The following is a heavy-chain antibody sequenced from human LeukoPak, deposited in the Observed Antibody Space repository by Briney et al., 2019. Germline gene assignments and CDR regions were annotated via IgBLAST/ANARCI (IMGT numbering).Heavy chain of an antibody. CDR3: ARGDYDFWSGYQKY. V-gene: IGHV4-34*01. D-gene: IGHD3-3*01. CDR2: INHSGST. Sequence: SETLSLTCAVYGGSFSGYYWSWIRQPPGEGLEWIGEINHSGSTNYNPSLKSRVTISVDTSKNQFSLKLSSVTAADTAVYYCARGDYDFWSGYQKYWGQGTLVTVSS. CDR1: GGSFSGYY. J-gene: IGHJ4*02.